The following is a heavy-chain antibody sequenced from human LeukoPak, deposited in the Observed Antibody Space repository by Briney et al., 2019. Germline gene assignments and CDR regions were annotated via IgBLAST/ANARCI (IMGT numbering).Heavy chain of an antibody. V-gene: IGHV1-18*01. CDR2: ISGYNGNT. J-gene: IGHJ4*02. Sequence: ASVKVSCKASGYIFTNYYITWVRQAPGQGLEWMGWISGYNGNTNYAQKLQGRVTMTRDMSTSTVYMELSSLRSEDTAVYYCARVGSGLADYWGQGTLVTVSS. CDR3: ARVGSGLADY. CDR1: GYIFTNYY. D-gene: IGHD2-15*01.